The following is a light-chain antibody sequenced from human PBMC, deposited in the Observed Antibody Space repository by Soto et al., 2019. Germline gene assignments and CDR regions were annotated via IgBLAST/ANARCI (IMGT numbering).Light chain of an antibody. CDR1: QTINNY. Sequence: EIVLTQSPATLSLSPGERATLSCRASQTINNYLAWYQQKPGQAPRLLIYDASARATGIPARFSGRGSGTDFSLTISSLEPEDFAVYYCQQRSKWPVTFGGGTKVDIK. CDR2: DAS. J-gene: IGKJ4*01. V-gene: IGKV3-11*01. CDR3: QQRSKWPVT.